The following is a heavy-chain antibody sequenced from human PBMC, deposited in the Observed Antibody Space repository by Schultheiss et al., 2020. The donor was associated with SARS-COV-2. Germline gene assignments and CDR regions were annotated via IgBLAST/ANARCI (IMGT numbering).Heavy chain of an antibody. V-gene: IGHV3-23*01. CDR1: GFTLSSHE. Sequence: GGSLRLSCEVSGFTLSSHEMNWVRQAPGKGLEWVSAIGGSGGSTYYADSVKGRFTISRDNSKNTLYLQMNSLRAEDTAVYYCAKDRRSSIAARLGYWGQGTLVTVSS. CDR2: IGGSGGST. D-gene: IGHD6-6*01. CDR3: AKDRRSSIAARLGY. J-gene: IGHJ4*02.